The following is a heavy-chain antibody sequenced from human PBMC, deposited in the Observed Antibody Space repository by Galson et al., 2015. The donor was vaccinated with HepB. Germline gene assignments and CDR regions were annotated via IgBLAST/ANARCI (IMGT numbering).Heavy chain of an antibody. CDR3: ARGSIAVAGARLRPLDDAFDI. CDR1: GFTFSSYA. J-gene: IGHJ3*02. CDR2: ISYDGSNK. V-gene: IGHV3-30*04. D-gene: IGHD6-19*01. Sequence: SLRLSCAASGFTFSSYAMHWVRQAPGKGLEWVAVISYDGSNKYYADSVKGRFTISRDNSKNTLYLQMNSLRAEDTAVYYCARGSIAVAGARLRPLDDAFDIWGQGTMVTVSS.